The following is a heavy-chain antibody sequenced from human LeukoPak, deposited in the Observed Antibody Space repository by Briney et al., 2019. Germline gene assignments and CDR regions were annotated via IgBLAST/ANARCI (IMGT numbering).Heavy chain of an antibody. V-gene: IGHV4-59*01. Sequence: SETLSLTCTVSGGSISSYYWTWIRQPPGKGLEWIGYIYYSGSTNYNPSLKSRVTISLDTSKYQFSLKLSSVTAADTAVYYCARSLYASGSYYLDYWGQGTLVTVSS. D-gene: IGHD3-10*01. CDR3: ARSLYASGSYYLDY. CDR2: IYYSGST. J-gene: IGHJ4*02. CDR1: GGSISSYY.